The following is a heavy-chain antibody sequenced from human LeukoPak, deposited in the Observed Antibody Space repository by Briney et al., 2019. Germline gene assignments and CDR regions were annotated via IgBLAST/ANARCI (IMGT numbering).Heavy chain of an antibody. CDR2: LYSGGNT. D-gene: IGHD5-18*01. Sequence: GGSLRLSCAASGFTVSSNYMSWVRQTPGKGLAWVSVLYSGGNTYYADSVKGRFPISRDNSKNMLFLQMNSLRAEDTAVYYCARVGRGDTYGYVDYWGQGTLVTVSS. V-gene: IGHV3-66*01. CDR1: GFTVSSNY. J-gene: IGHJ4*02. CDR3: ARVGRGDTYGYVDY.